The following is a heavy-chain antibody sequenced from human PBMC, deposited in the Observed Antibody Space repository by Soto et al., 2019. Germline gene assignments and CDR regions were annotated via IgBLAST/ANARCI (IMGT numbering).Heavy chain of an antibody. CDR3: ARAGGTTVTGLWHFDS. CDR1: GFTFNTYS. Sequence: QVQLEESGGGVVQPGRSLRISCEASGFTFNTYSMHWVRQPPGKGLEWLAAIWYDGTQKYYADSVKGRFIISRDNSKKTLYLEMNSLRAEDTAVYYCARAGGTTVTGLWHFDSWGQGTLVTVSS. V-gene: IGHV3-33*01. J-gene: IGHJ4*02. CDR2: IWYDGTQK. D-gene: IGHD4-17*01.